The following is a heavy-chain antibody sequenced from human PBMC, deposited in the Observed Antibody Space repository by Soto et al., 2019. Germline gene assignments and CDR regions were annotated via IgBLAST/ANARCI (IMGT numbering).Heavy chain of an antibody. V-gene: IGHV1-58*01. CDR2: IAVGSGYT. CDR1: GSTFTSSA. Sequence: VASVKVSCKASGSTFTSSAFQWVRQARGQRLEWIGWIAVGSGYTNYAQRFQDRVTLTRDMSTATTYMELSRLTSEDTAIYYCAADATAWQQMVPSDYWGQGTLVTVSS. J-gene: IGHJ4*02. D-gene: IGHD2-8*01. CDR3: AADATAWQQMVPSDY.